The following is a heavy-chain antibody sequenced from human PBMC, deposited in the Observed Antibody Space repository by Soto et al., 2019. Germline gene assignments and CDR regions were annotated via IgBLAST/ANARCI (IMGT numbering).Heavy chain of an antibody. CDR2: INYGGDT. V-gene: IGHV4-31*03. D-gene: IGHD5-12*01. J-gene: IGHJ5*02. CDR1: NTFISSGGYH. Sequence: SLTCTVSNTFISSGGYHWSWIRQHPGKGLEWIGFINYGGDTYYNPSLKSRLTISIDTSENQFSLKLSSVTDADTAVYYCARVFSGNKEWLDPWGQGTLVTVSS. CDR3: ARVFSGNKEWLDP.